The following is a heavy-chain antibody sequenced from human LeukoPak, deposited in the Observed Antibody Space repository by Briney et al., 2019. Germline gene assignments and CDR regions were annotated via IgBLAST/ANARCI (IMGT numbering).Heavy chain of an antibody. J-gene: IGHJ4*02. Sequence: GGSLRLSCAASGVTFSSYAMSWVRQAPGKGLEWVSTISDSSGGSTYYADSVKGRFTISRDNSKNTLYLQMNSLRAEDTAVYYCAKGRTGFDYWGQGTLVTVSS. V-gene: IGHV3-23*01. CDR2: ISDSSGGST. CDR3: AKGRTGFDY. CDR1: GVTFSSYA. D-gene: IGHD4-17*01.